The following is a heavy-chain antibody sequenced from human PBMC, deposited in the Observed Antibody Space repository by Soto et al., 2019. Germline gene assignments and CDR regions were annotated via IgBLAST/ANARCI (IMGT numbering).Heavy chain of an antibody. Sequence: SQTISLTCAISGDSVSSNSAAWNWIRQSPSRGLEWLGRTYYRSKWYNDYAVSVKSRITINPDTSKNQFSLQLNSVTPEDTAVYYCASIYCSSTSCYDAFDIWGQGTMVTVSS. D-gene: IGHD2-2*01. V-gene: IGHV6-1*01. CDR2: TYYRSKWYN. CDR1: GDSVSSNSAA. CDR3: ASIYCSSTSCYDAFDI. J-gene: IGHJ3*02.